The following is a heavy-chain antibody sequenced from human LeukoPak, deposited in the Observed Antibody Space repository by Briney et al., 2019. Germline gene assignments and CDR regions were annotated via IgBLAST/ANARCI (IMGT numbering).Heavy chain of an antibody. V-gene: IGHV4-34*01. J-gene: IGHJ4*02. CDR3: ARGSSSSWYEGSED. CDR2: INHSGST. CDR1: GFTFSSYA. D-gene: IGHD6-13*01. Sequence: PGGSLRLSCAASGFTFSSYAMHWVRQPPGKGLEWIGEINHSGSTNYNPSLKSRVTISADTSKNQFSLKLSSVTAADTAVYYCARGSSSSWYEGSEDWGQGTLVTVSS.